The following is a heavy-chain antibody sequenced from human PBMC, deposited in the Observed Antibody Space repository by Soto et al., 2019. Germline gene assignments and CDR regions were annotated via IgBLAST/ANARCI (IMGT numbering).Heavy chain of an antibody. CDR2: INTANGNT. D-gene: IGHD2-21*02. CDR3: ARSAVLTVRSSGDL. Sequence: QVHLVQSGAEVKKPGASVKVSCKASGYTFPSHGIHWVRQAPGQSLEWMGWINTANGNTKYSQRFQGRVTITRDTSATTAYMELSSLTSDDTATYYCARSAVLTVRSSGDLWGQGALVTVSS. CDR1: GYTFPSHG. J-gene: IGHJ1*01. V-gene: IGHV1-3*04.